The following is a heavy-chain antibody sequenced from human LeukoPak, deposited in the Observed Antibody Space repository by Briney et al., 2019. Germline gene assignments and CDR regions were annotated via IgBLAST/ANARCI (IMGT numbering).Heavy chain of an antibody. J-gene: IGHJ4*02. CDR3: ARHTTSGWYQVVY. Sequence: SETLSLTCTVSGGSIGKYFWSWIRQPPGKGLEWIGYISYSGSTNHNPSLKSRVTISVDTSKNQFSLKLSSVTAADTAVYYCARHTTSGWYQVVYWGQGTLVTVSS. CDR2: ISYSGST. V-gene: IGHV4-59*01. CDR1: GGSIGKYF. D-gene: IGHD6-19*01.